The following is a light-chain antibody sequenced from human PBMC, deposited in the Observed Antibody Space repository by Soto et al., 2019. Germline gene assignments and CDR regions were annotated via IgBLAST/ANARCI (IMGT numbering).Light chain of an antibody. V-gene: IGKV3D-20*02. CDR2: DAS. CDR1: QSVSSTY. J-gene: IGKJ1*01. Sequence: IVLTQSPSTLSLSPGARATLSCRATQSVSSTYLAWNQQKPGQAPRLLIYDASNRATGIPARFSGSGSGTDFTLTISSLEPEDFAVYYCQQRSSWPPTFGQGTKVDIK. CDR3: QQRSSWPPT.